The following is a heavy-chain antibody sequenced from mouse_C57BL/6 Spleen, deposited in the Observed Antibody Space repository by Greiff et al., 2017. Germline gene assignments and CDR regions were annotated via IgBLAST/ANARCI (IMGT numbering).Heavy chain of an antibody. D-gene: IGHD1-1*01. CDR3: ARGADYYGSSPFAY. CDR1: GYTFTSYW. Sequence: QVQLQQPGAELVKPGASVKMSCKASGYTFTSYWITWVKQRPGQGLEWIGDIYPGSGSTNYNEKFKSKATLTVDTSSSTAYLQLSSLTSEDSAVYYCARGADYYGSSPFAYWGQGTLVTVSA. V-gene: IGHV1-55*01. J-gene: IGHJ3*01. CDR2: IYPGSGST.